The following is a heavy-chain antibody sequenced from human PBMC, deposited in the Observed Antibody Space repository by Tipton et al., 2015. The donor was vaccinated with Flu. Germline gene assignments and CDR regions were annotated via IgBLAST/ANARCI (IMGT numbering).Heavy chain of an antibody. CDR2: ISYDGSNK. CDR3: ARDWVVGVATIGY. Sequence: SLRLSCAASGFTFSSYAMHWVHQAPGKGLEWVAVISYDGSNKYYADSVKGRFTISRDNSKNTLYLQMNSLRAEDTAVYYCARDWVVGVATIGYWGQGTLVTVSS. J-gene: IGHJ4*02. D-gene: IGHD5-12*01. V-gene: IGHV3-30*04. CDR1: GFTFSSYA.